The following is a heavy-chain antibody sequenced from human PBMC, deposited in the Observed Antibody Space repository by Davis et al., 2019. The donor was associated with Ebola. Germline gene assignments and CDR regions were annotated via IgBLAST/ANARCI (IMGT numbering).Heavy chain of an antibody. V-gene: IGHV1-8*01. CDR2: MNPNSGNT. J-gene: IGHJ4*02. CDR1: GYTFTSYD. D-gene: IGHD2-15*01. Sequence: ASVKVSCKASGYTFTSYDINWVRQATGQGLEWMGWMNPNSGNTSYAQKFQGRVTMTRDTSTSTVYMELSSLRAEDTAVYYCAKQVVVAAAHDYWGPGTMVTVSS. CDR3: AKQVVVAAAHDY.